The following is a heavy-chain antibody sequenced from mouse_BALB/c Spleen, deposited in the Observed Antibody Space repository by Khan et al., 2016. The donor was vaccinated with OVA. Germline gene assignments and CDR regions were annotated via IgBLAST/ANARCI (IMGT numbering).Heavy chain of an antibody. CDR1: GYTFTSYV. Sequence: VQLQQSGPELVKPGASVKMSCKAAGYTFTSYVMHWVKQKPGLGLEWIGYIYPFNDDTKYTEKFIGKATLTSDKSSSTAYMELSSLTSEDSAVYYYATVGTYYVSFAYWGQGTRVTVSA. J-gene: IGHJ3*01. CDR3: ATVGTYYVSFAY. V-gene: IGHV1S136*01. CDR2: IYPFNDDT. D-gene: IGHD1-1*01.